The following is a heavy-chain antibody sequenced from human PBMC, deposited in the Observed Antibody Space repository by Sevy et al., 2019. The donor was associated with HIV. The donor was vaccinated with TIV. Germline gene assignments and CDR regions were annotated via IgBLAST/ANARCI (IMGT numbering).Heavy chain of an antibody. J-gene: IGHJ4*02. CDR1: GFTFTTYA. CDR2: ITGSGGAS. D-gene: IGHD1-26*01. CDR3: VKACFVGSGGAGIFDY. Sequence: GGSLRLSCAASGFTFTTYAMTWVRQGPRKGLEWVSSITGSGGASYYADSVKGRFTTSRDSSRNIVTLQMKGLRVEDPAVFDCVKACFVGSGGAGIFDYWGQGAMVTVSS. V-gene: IGHV3-23*01.